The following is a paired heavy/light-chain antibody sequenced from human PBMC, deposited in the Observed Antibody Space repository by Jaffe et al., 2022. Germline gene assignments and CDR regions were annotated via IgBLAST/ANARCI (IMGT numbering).Light chain of an antibody. Sequence: DIQMTQSPSTLSASVGDRVTITCRASQSISSWLAWYQQKPGKAPKVLIYKASSLQSGVPSRFSGGGSGTEFTLTISGLQPDDLATYHCQQYNSFPITFGQGTRLEIK. CDR3: QQYNSFPIT. J-gene: IGKJ5*01. V-gene: IGKV1-5*03. CDR2: KAS. CDR1: QSISSW.
Heavy chain of an antibody. J-gene: IGHJ4*02. D-gene: IGHD5-18*01. V-gene: IGHV3-30*18. Sequence: QVQLVESGGGVVQPGRSLTLSCAASGFTFSTYGMQWVRQAPGKGLEWVSVVSSDGSTKFYADSVKGRFAVSRDNSKNTLYLEMSSLRAEDTAVYYCAKEFHSNGYGAFFDYWGQGTLVTVSS. CDR3: AKEFHSNGYGAFFDY. CDR2: VSSDGSTK. CDR1: GFTFSTYG.